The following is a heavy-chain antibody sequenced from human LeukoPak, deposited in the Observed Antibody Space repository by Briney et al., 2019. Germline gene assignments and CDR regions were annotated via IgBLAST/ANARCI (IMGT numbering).Heavy chain of an antibody. D-gene: IGHD2-15*01. CDR3: AKLGIVVVVAATTWFDP. Sequence: GGSLRLSCAASGFTFSSYAMSWVRQAPGKGLEWVSAISGSGGSTYYADSVKGRFTISRDDSKNTLYLQMNSLRAEDTAVYYCAKLGIVVVVAATTWFDPWGQGTLVTASS. CDR2: ISGSGGST. CDR1: GFTFSSYA. J-gene: IGHJ5*02. V-gene: IGHV3-23*01.